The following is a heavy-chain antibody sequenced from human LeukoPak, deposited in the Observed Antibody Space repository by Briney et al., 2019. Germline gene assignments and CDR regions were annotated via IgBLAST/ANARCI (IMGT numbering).Heavy chain of an antibody. CDR1: GSTFSSYA. J-gene: IGHJ4*02. CDR2: LSYSGGST. Sequence: GGSLRLSCAASGSTFSSYAMSWVRQAPGKGLEWVSGLSYSGGSTYYADSVKGRFTISRDNSKNTLYLQMNSLRAEDTAVYYCAKWRSGYPNYYFDYWGQGTLVTVSS. D-gene: IGHD3-22*01. CDR3: AKWRSGYPNYYFDY. V-gene: IGHV3-23*01.